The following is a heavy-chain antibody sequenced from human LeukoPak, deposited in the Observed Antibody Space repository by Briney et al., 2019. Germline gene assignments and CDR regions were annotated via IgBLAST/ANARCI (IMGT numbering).Heavy chain of an antibody. CDR2: IWYDGSNK. V-gene: IGHV3-33*01. CDR3: ARGGYAGYSSLWFDP. D-gene: IGHD5-18*01. Sequence: PGGSLRLSCAASGFTFSSYGMHWVRQAPGKGLEWVAVIWYDGSNKYYADSVKGRFTISRDNSKNTLYLQMSSLRAEDTAVYCCARGGYAGYSSLWFDPWGQGTLVTVSS. CDR1: GFTFSSYG. J-gene: IGHJ5*02.